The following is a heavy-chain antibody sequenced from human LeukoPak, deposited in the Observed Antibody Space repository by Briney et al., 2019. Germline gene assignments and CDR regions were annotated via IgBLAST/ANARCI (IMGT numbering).Heavy chain of an antibody. CDR2: ITSNSGAI. V-gene: IGHV3-48*02. Sequence: PGGSLRLSCAASGFTLSFYSMNWVRQAPGKGLEWISYITSNSGAIYYADSVKGRFITSRDNAKNSLSLQMNSLRDEDTAIYYCARSVEGHFDYWGQGTLVTVSS. D-gene: IGHD2-21*01. J-gene: IGHJ4*02. CDR3: ARSVEGHFDY. CDR1: GFTLSFYS.